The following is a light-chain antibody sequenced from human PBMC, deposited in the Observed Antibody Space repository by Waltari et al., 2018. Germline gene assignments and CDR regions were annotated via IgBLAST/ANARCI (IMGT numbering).Light chain of an antibody. CDR1: SSVFGNYNL. CDR2: EVT. V-gene: IGLV2-23*02. J-gene: IGLJ1*01. Sequence: SGLPQPASVSGSPGQSFTISCTGTSSVFGNYNLVSWYQQYPGKAPTLMVYEVTKRTSGVSDRFSGSKSGNTASLTIYGLQSEDEADYYCCSYAGLGIYVFGTGTKVTVL. CDR3: CSYAGLGIYV.